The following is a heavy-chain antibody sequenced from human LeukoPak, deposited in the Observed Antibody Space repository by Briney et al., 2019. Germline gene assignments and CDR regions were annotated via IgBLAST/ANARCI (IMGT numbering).Heavy chain of an antibody. V-gene: IGHV3-23*01. CDR3: AKEDGRLAATEGDYFDY. D-gene: IGHD2-15*01. CDR2: ISGSGGST. J-gene: IGHJ4*02. Sequence: HPGGSLRLSCAASGFTFSSYAMSWVRQAPGKGLEWVSAISGSGGSTYYADSVKGRFTISRDNAKNSLYLQMNSLRAEDTALYYCAKEDGRLAATEGDYFDYWGQGTLVTVSS. CDR1: GFTFSSYA.